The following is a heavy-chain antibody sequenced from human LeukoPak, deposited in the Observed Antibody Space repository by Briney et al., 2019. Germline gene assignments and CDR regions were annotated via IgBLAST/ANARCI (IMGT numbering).Heavy chain of an antibody. CDR1: GFTFSSYG. D-gene: IGHD3-3*01. Sequence: GGSLRLSCAASGFTFSSYGMHWVRQAPGKGLEWVAFIRYDGSNKYYADSVKGRFTISRDNSKNTLYLQMNSLRAEDTAVYYCAKEGGYYRHFDYWGQGTLVTVSS. J-gene: IGHJ4*02. CDR2: IRYDGSNK. CDR3: AKEGGYYRHFDY. V-gene: IGHV3-30*02.